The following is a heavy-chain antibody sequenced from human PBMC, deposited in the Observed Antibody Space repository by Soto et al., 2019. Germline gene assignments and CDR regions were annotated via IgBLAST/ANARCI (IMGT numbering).Heavy chain of an antibody. D-gene: IGHD3-16*02. V-gene: IGHV4-34*01. CDR1: GGSFSGYY. CDR2: INHSGST. Sequence: PSETLSLTCAVYGGSFSGYYWSWIRQPPGKGLEWIGEINHSGSTNYNPSLKSRVTISVDTSKNQFSLKLSSVTAADTAVYYCARISVYYYYYGMDVWGQGTTVTVSS. J-gene: IGHJ6*02. CDR3: ARISVYYYYYGMDV.